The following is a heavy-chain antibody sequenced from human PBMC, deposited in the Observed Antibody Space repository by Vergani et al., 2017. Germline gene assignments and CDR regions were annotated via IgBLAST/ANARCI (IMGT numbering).Heavy chain of an antibody. D-gene: IGHD1-14*01. V-gene: IGHV3-33*01. CDR3: ARDLRLLYNRFDP. J-gene: IGHJ5*02. CDR1: GFTFNQYG. CDR2: TWYDGNNK. Sequence: QVQLVECGGGVVQPGRSLRLSCAASGFTFNQYGMHWVRQAPGNGLEWVAVTWYDGNNKQYADSVKGRFTISRDNSKSTMYLQMNSLRDEDTGVYYCARDLRLLYNRFDPWGQGTLVTVSS.